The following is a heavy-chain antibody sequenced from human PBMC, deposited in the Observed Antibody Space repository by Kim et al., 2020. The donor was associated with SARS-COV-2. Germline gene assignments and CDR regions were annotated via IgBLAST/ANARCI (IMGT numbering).Heavy chain of an antibody. D-gene: IGHD3-10*01. CDR3: RVGHYSDY. CDR2: IKPDGSEK. Sequence: GGSLRLSCAASGFTFSNSWMNWVRQVPGEGLEWVANIKPDGSEKYYLDSVKDRFTISRDNAKNLLYLQMNSLRAEDTALYYCRVGHYSDYWGQGTLVTVSS. J-gene: IGHJ4*02. CDR1: GFTFSNSW. V-gene: IGHV3-7*01.